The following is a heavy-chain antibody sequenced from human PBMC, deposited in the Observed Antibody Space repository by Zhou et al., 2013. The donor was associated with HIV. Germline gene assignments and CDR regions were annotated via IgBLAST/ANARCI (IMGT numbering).Heavy chain of an antibody. CDR3: ARDGIDYGGYSHNVYYFDY. CDR1: GYTFVNYF. Sequence: QVHLVQSGAVMKKPGSSVRISCEASGYTFVNYFIHWIRHVPGKGLEWMGWMNPYRGAVNYPWPFQGRVTMTRKFSDDADETDRGTAYMELSSLRSEDTAVYYCARDGIDYGGYSHNVYYFDYWGQGTLVTVSS. CDR2: MNPYRGAV. J-gene: IGHJ4*02. V-gene: IGHV1-8*01. D-gene: IGHD4-17*01.